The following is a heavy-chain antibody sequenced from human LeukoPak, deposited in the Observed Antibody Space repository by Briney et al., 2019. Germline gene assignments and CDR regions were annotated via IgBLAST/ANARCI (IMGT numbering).Heavy chain of an antibody. CDR2: IIPIFGTA. D-gene: IGHD4-17*01. V-gene: IGHV1-69*13. CDR1: GGTFSSYA. Sequence: ASVKVSCKASGGTFSSYAISWVRQAPGQGLEWMGGIIPIFGTANYAQKFQGRVTITADESTSTAYMELSSLRSEGTAVYYCASRMTTVKTFIFDYWGQGTLVTVSS. CDR3: ASRMTTVKTFIFDY. J-gene: IGHJ4*02.